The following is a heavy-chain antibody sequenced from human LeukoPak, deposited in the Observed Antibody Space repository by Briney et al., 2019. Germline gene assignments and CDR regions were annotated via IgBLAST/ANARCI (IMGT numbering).Heavy chain of an antibody. Sequence: GGSLRLSCVVSGFTFRNHFMNWVRQAPGKGLEWVSYISSSSNTIYYADSVKGRFIISRDNAKNSLFLQMNSLRDEDTAAYYCAREGFYGSGRGADFDYWGQGTLVTVSS. D-gene: IGHD3-10*01. CDR1: GFTFRNHF. CDR3: AREGFYGSGRGADFDY. J-gene: IGHJ4*02. CDR2: ISSSSNTI. V-gene: IGHV3-48*02.